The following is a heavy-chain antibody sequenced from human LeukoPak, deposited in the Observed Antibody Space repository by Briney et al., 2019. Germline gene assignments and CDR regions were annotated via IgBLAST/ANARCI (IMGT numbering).Heavy chain of an antibody. CDR3: ARIKSSNKDPTSGSYFLY. CDR1: GYTFTGYY. Sequence: GASVKVSCKACGYTFTGYYMHWVRQAPGQGLEWMGWINPNSGGTNYAQKFQGRVTMTRDTSISTAYMELSRLRSDDTAVYYCARIKSSNKDPTSGSYFLYWGQGTLVTVST. J-gene: IGHJ4*02. V-gene: IGHV1-2*02. CDR2: INPNSGGT. D-gene: IGHD1-26*01.